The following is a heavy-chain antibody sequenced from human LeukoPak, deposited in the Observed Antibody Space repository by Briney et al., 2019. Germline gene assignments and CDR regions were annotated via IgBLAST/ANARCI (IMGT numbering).Heavy chain of an antibody. CDR3: AREDDCSERDYTVFDY. J-gene: IGHJ4*02. CDR1: GFTFNDYG. D-gene: IGHD3-3*01. V-gene: IGHV3-20*04. Sequence: GGSLRLSCAASGFTFNDYGMSWVRQVPRKGLEWVSSINWNGGRRDYADSVKGRFTISRDNAKNSLYLQMNSLKAEDTAMYYCAREDDCSERDYTVFDYWGQGTLVTVSS. CDR2: INWNGGRR.